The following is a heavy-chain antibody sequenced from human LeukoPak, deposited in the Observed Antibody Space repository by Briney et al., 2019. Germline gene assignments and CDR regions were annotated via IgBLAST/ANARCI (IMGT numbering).Heavy chain of an antibody. CDR2: INPNSGGT. J-gene: IGHJ4*02. CDR1: GYTFTDYY. CDR3: ARDGPRIAALGEDFDY. Sequence: ASVKVSCKASGYTFTDYYMNWVRQAPGQGLEWMGWINPNSGGTNYAQKFQGRVTMTRDTSTSTVYMELSSLRSEDTAVYYCARDGPRIAALGEDFDYWGQGTLVTVSS. V-gene: IGHV1-2*02. D-gene: IGHD6-6*01.